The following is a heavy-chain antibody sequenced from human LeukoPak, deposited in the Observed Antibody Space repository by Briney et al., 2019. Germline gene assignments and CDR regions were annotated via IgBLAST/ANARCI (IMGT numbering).Heavy chain of an antibody. CDR1: GFTFTTYW. Sequence: GGSLRLSCAASGFTFTTYWMVWVRRAPGKGLEWVAHINQDGSERNYVDSVKGRFTVSRDNAKNSLFLQMNSLRVEDTAVYYCARDFESGHSQNYWGQGTLVTVSS. CDR2: INQDGSER. J-gene: IGHJ4*02. V-gene: IGHV3-7*01. D-gene: IGHD3-9*01. CDR3: ARDFESGHSQNY.